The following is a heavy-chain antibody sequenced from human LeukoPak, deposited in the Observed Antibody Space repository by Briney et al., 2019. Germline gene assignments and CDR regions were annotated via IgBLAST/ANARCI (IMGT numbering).Heavy chain of an antibody. D-gene: IGHD6-13*01. J-gene: IGHJ6*02. CDR1: GFTFSSYA. CDR3: AKEYSSSWYGTGYYYYYGMDV. Sequence: GGSLRLSCAASGFTFSSYAMSWVRQAPGKGLEWVSAIGGSGGSTYYADSVKGRFTISRDNSKNTLYLQMNSLRAEDTAVYYCAKEYSSSWYGTGYYYYYGMDVWGQGTTVTVSS. CDR2: IGGSGGST. V-gene: IGHV3-23*01.